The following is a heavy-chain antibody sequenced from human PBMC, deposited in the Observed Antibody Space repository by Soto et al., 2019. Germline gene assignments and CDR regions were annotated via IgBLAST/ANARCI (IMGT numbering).Heavy chain of an antibody. CDR2: LSGSGATT. CDR3: AKGQQCLVDSDWFDP. D-gene: IGHD6-19*01. Sequence: EVQLLESGGGLVQPGGSLRLSCAASGFTFSSHALSWVRQAPGKGLEWVSALSGSGATTYYADSVKGRFTISRDNSKNTLYLQMNSLRAEDTAVYYCAKGQQCLVDSDWFDPWGQGTLVTVYS. CDR1: GFTFSSHA. V-gene: IGHV3-23*01. J-gene: IGHJ5*02.